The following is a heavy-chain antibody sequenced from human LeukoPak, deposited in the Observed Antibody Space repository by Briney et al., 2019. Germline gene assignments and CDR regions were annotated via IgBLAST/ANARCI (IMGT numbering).Heavy chain of an antibody. J-gene: IGHJ4*02. V-gene: IGHV4-4*07. D-gene: IGHD2-2*01. CDR3: ARDRNLVVVPAVADFDY. CDR2: IYPSGST. Sequence: SETLSLICTVSGASISSYYWSWVRQPAGKGLEWIGRIYPSGSTNYNPSLKSRVTMSVDTSKNQFSLKLSSVTVADTAVYYCARDRNLVVVPAVADFDYWGQGTLVTVSS. CDR1: GASISSYY.